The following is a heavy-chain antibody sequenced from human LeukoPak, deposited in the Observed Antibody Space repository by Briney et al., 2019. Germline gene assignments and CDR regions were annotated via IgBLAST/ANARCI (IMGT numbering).Heavy chain of an antibody. V-gene: IGHV1-24*01. CDR1: GYTLTELS. CDR3: ATYQWLVSAPHTRAQSWFDP. CDR2: FDPEDGET. J-gene: IGHJ5*02. D-gene: IGHD6-19*01. Sequence: ASVKVSCKVSGYTLTELSMHWVRQAPGKGLEWMGGFDPEDGETIYAQKFQGRVTMTEDTSTDTAYVELSSLRSEDTAVYYCATYQWLVSAPHTRAQSWFDPWGQGTLVTVSS.